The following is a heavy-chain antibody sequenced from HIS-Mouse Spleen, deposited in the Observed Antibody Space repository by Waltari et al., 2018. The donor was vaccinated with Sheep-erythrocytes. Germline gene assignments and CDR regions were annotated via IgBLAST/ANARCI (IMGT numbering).Heavy chain of an antibody. V-gene: IGHV1-2*02. J-gene: IGHJ4*02. D-gene: IGHD4-17*01. CDR1: GYTFTGYY. CDR3: ARDPYGDYVDY. CDR2: INTNRGST. Sequence: QVQLVQSGAEVKKPGASVKVSCKASGYTFTGYYMHWVRHAPGQGLEWMGWINTNRGSTNYAQKFQGRVTMTRDTSISTDYMELSRLRSDDTAVYYCARDPYGDYVDYWGQGTLVTVSS.